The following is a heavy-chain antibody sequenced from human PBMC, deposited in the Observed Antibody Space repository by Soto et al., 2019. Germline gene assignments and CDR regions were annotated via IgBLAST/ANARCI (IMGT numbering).Heavy chain of an antibody. Sequence: QVQLVQSGAEVKKPGSSVKVSCKASGGTFSSYTISWVRQAPGQGLEWMGRIIPILGIANYAQKFQGRVTITADKSTSTAYMELSSLRSEDTAVYYCATGDYHYYGSGGYYYYGMDVWGQGTTVTVSS. D-gene: IGHD3-10*01. V-gene: IGHV1-69*02. J-gene: IGHJ6*02. CDR3: ATGDYHYYGSGGYYYYGMDV. CDR2: IIPILGIA. CDR1: GGTFSSYT.